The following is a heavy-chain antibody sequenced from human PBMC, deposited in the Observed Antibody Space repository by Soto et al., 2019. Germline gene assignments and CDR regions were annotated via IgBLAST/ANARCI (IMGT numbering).Heavy chain of an antibody. CDR3: AKRGVVVAATRPYYYYYMDV. D-gene: IGHD2-15*01. V-gene: IGHV3-23*01. CDR2: ISGSGGST. Sequence: GGSLRLSCAASGFTFSSYAMSWVRQAPGKGLEWVSAISGSGGSTYYADSVKGRFTISRDNSKNTLYLQMNSLRAEDTAVYYCAKRGVVVAATRPYYYYYMDVWGKGTTVTVSS. CDR1: GFTFSSYA. J-gene: IGHJ6*03.